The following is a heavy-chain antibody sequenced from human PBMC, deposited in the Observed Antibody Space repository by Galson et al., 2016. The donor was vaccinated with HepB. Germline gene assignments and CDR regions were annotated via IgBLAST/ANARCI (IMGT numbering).Heavy chain of an antibody. D-gene: IGHD3-16*01. V-gene: IGHV3-53*01. CDR3: ARDDDGIGVMPLLY. CDR1: GFSVSSHF. Sequence: LRLSCAVSGFSVSSHFVNWVRQAPEKGLEWVSVTYRDGTTYYGDSVKGRFAISRDNSKNTLYLQVNGLRAEDAAVYYCARDDDGIGVMPLLYWGQGTLLTVSS. J-gene: IGHJ4*02. CDR2: TYRDGTT.